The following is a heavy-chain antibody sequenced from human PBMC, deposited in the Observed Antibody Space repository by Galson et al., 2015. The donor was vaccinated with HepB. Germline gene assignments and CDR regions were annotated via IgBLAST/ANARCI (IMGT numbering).Heavy chain of an antibody. V-gene: IGHV3-49*03. Sequence: SLRLSCAGSGFPFGNYAMSWFRQAPGKGLEWLGYIKSKTFGGTPQYAASVGGRFTISRDDSASLAYLQMNNLRIEDTAMYYCTLGGAAAYWGQGTLVTVSS. CDR3: TLGGAAAY. CDR1: GFPFGNYA. CDR2: IKSKTFGGTP. D-gene: IGHD2-15*01. J-gene: IGHJ4*02.